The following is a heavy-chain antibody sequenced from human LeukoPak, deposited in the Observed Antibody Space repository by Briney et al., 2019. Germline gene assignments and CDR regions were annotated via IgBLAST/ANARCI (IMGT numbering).Heavy chain of an antibody. J-gene: IGHJ3*02. CDR2: IYYSGST. CDR1: GGSISSYY. D-gene: IGHD5-12*01. CDR3: ARPLYSGYKVWYAFDI. V-gene: IGHV4-59*01. Sequence: PSETLSLTCTVSGGSISSYYWSWIRQPPGKGLEWIGYIYYSGSTNYNPSLKSRVTISVDTSKNQFSLKLSSVTAADTAVYYCARPLYSGYKVWYAFDIWGQGTMVTVSS.